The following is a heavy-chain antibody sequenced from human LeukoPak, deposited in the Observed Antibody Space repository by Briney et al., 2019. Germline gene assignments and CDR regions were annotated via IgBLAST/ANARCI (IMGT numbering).Heavy chain of an antibody. CDR2: ISESGGST. D-gene: IGHD4-17*01. J-gene: IGHJ4*02. Sequence: GGSLRLSCAASGFTFTSYAMSWVCQAPGKGPEWVSGISESGGSTYYVDSVKGRFTISRDNSKNTVYLQMNSLRAEDTAIYYCAKGGVRPVTTGDYWGQGTLVTVSS. CDR1: GFTFTSYA. CDR3: AKGGVRPVTTGDY. V-gene: IGHV3-23*01.